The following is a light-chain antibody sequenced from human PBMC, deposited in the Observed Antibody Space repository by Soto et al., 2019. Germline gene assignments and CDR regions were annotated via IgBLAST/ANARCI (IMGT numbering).Light chain of an antibody. CDR3: QQYNVWPPIT. Sequence: EIVMTQSPATLSVSPGERATLSCRASQSVSSKLARYQQKPGQAPRLVIYDTSTRATGIPARFSGSGSGTEFTLTISSLQSEDFAVYYCQQYNVWPPITFGQGTRLEIK. J-gene: IGKJ5*01. CDR2: DTS. CDR1: QSVSSK. V-gene: IGKV3-15*01.